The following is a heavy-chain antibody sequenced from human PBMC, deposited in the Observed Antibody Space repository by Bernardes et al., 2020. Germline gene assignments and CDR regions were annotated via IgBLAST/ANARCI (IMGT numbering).Heavy chain of an antibody. J-gene: IGHJ6*02. CDR1: GFTFSSYG. V-gene: IGHV3-33*08. CDR2: IWYNGSNK. CDR3: ARDELWFGELNYYYGMDV. D-gene: IGHD3-10*01. Sequence: GGSLRLSCAASGFTFSSYGMHWVRQAPGKGLEWVADIWYNGSNKYYADSVKGRFTISRDNSKNTLYLQMNSLRAEDTAVYYCARDELWFGELNYYYGMDVWGQGTTGTVSS.